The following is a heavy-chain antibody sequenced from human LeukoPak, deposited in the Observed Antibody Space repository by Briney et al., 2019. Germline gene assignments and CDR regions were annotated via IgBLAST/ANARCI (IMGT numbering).Heavy chain of an antibody. CDR1: GFTFSGYT. Sequence: GGSLRLSCSASGFTFSGYTMHWVRQAPGKGLDYVSGISSNGCSTFYADSVKGRFTISRDNSKNTLYLQMSSLRPEDTAVYYCVNQISGWVYWGQGTLVTVSS. CDR3: VNQISGWVY. D-gene: IGHD6-19*01. J-gene: IGHJ4*02. V-gene: IGHV3-64D*06. CDR2: ISSNGCST.